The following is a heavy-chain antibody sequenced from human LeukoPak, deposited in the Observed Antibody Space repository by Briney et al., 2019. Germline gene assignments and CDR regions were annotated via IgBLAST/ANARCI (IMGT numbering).Heavy chain of an antibody. CDR2: IYYSGST. D-gene: IGHD2-2*01. CDR1: GGSISSYY. J-gene: IGHJ3*02. CDR3: ARRAILGAFDI. Sequence: SETLSLTCTVSGGSISSYYWSWIRQPPGKGLEWIGYIYYSGSTNYNPSLKSRVTISVDTSKNQFSLELSSVTAADTAVYYCARRAILGAFDIWGQGTMVTVSS. V-gene: IGHV4-59*08.